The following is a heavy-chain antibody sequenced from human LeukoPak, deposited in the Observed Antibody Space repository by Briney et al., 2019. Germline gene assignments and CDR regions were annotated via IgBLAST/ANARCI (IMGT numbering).Heavy chain of an antibody. CDR2: IKRDGSFA. J-gene: IGHJ4*02. V-gene: IGHV3-7*01. CDR1: GFAFSDYW. Sequence: GGSLRLSCAASGFAFSDYWMAWVRQAPGRGLEWVANIKRDGSFAEYGDSLEGRFIISRDNGENSLFLQMSSLRVEDTAVYHCARWRRDHSEFDFWGQGTLVTVSS. CDR3: ARWRRDHSEFDF. D-gene: IGHD1-14*01.